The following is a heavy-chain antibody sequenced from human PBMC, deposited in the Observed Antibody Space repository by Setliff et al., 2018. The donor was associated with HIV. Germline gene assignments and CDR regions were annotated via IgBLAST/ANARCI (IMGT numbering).Heavy chain of an antibody. Sequence: SETLSLTCSVPGGSISSGSYYWGWIRQPPGKGLEWIGTIYYSGNTYYSPSLKSRVTISVDTSKNQFSLRLNSVTAADTAVYYCARQSGYTRGWDIFGLVAGSFDLWGQGTLVTVSS. V-gene: IGHV4-39*01. J-gene: IGHJ3*01. CDR2: IYYSGNT. CDR1: GGSISSGSYY. D-gene: IGHD3-3*01. CDR3: ARQSGYTRGWDIFGLVAGSFDL.